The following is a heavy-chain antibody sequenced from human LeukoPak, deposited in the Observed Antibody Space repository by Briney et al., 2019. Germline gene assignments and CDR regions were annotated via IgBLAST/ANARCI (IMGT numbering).Heavy chain of an antibody. J-gene: IGHJ4*02. CDR2: IKQDGSGK. CDR3: ARGGEQWQVPVFFDY. V-gene: IGHV3-7*01. CDR1: GFTFRNYW. D-gene: IGHD6-19*01. Sequence: PGGSLILSCAASGFTFRNYWMTWVRHAPGKELEWVANIKQDGSGKYYVDSVRGRFTISRDNAKNSLFLQLSSLRGEDTAVYYCARGGEQWQVPVFFDYWGQGTLVTVSS.